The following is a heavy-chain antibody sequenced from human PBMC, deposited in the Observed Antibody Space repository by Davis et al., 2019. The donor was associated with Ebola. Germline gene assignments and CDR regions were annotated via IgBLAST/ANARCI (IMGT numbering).Heavy chain of an antibody. Sequence: SETLSLTCTVPGGSISSSSYYWGWIRQPPGKGLEWIGSFYYSGSTYYNPSLKRRVTISVDTSKNQFSLKLSSVTAADTAVYYCARRRRVYYGMDVWGQGTTVTVSS. CDR3: ARRRRVYYGMDV. V-gene: IGHV4-39*01. CDR1: GGSISSSSYY. CDR2: FYYSGST. J-gene: IGHJ6*02.